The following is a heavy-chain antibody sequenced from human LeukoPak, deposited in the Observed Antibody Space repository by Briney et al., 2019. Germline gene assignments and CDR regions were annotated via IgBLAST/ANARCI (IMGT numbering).Heavy chain of an antibody. J-gene: IGHJ4*02. D-gene: IGHD1-26*01. V-gene: IGHV4-39*01. CDR3: ARTTNPGSYDGGFHY. CDR2: ISHSGSA. CDR1: GGSISSSAGYS. Sequence: SSETLSLTCTVSGGSISSSAGYSWGWIRQPPGKGLEWVGSISHSGSAYYNPSLKSRVTISVDTSKNQFSLKLSSVSAADTAVYSWARTTNPGSYDGGFHYWGQGTLVTVSS.